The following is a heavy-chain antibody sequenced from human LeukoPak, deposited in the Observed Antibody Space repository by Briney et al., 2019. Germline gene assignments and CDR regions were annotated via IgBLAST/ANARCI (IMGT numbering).Heavy chain of an antibody. J-gene: IGHJ4*02. V-gene: IGHV3-23*01. CDR3: AKQIKQLWLPFDY. CDR2: ISGSGGST. CDR1: GFSFSSYA. Sequence: GGSLRLSCAASGFSFSSYAMSWVRQAPGKGLEWVSVISGSGGSTYYADSVKGRFTISRDNSKNTPYLQMSSLRAEDTAVYYCAKQIKQLWLPFDYWGQGTLVTVSS. D-gene: IGHD5-18*01.